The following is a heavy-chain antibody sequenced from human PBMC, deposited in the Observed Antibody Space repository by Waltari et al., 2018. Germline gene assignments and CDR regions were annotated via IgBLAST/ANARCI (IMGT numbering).Heavy chain of an antibody. D-gene: IGHD1-26*01. CDR3: ARQGIGSYYDGAYYFDY. Sequence: QLQLQESGPGLVKPSETLSLTCTVSGGSISSSSYYWGWIRKPPGKGLEWIGSIYYSGSTYYNPSLKSRVTISVDTSKNQFSLKLSSVTAADTAVYYCARQGIGSYYDGAYYFDYWGQGTLVTVSS. CDR2: IYYSGST. J-gene: IGHJ4*02. CDR1: GGSISSSSYY. V-gene: IGHV4-39*07.